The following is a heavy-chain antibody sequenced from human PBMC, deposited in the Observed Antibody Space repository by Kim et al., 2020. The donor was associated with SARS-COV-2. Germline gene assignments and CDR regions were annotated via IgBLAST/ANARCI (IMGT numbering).Heavy chain of an antibody. V-gene: IGHV3-13*04. CDR3: ARDRQLVRGYYYGMDV. D-gene: IGHD6-6*01. CDR1: GFTFSSYD. CDR2: IGTAGDT. Sequence: GGSLRLSCAASGFTFSSYDMHWVRQATGKGLEWVSAIGTAGDTYYPGSVKGRFTISRENAKNSLYLQMNSLRAGDTAVYYCARDRQLVRGYYYGMDVWGQGTTVTVSS. J-gene: IGHJ6*02.